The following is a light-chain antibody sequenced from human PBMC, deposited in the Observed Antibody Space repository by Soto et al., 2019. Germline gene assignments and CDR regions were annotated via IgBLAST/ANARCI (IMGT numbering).Light chain of an antibody. CDR3: LQYYSHPLT. Sequence: DIQMTQSPSAMSASLGDRVTITCRASQGNTASLAWFQQKPGKAPKRLIYGASTLQSGVPSRFSGSGSGTEFTLTISSLQPEDFATYFCLQYYSHPLTFGGGTEVDIK. CDR1: QGNTAS. CDR2: GAS. V-gene: IGKV1-17*03. J-gene: IGKJ4*01.